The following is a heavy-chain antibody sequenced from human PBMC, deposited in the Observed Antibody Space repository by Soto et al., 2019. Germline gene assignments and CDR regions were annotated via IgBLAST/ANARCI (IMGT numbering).Heavy chain of an antibody. CDR2: IFNSGTI. V-gene: IGHV4-59*02. CDR3: GRDLLATASASWYFYYGLDV. CDR1: GASVNSYY. J-gene: IGHJ6*02. D-gene: IGHD3-3*02. Sequence: SETLSLTCSVFGASVNSYYWSWIRQSPGRGLEWIGHIFNSGTIHYNPSLKSRVTVSVDSSKNRVSLKMNSVTAADTAIYYCGRDLLATASASWYFYYGLDVWGQGTAVTVSS.